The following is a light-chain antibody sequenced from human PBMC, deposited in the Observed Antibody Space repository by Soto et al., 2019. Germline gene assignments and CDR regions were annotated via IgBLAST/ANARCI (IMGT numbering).Light chain of an antibody. CDR3: STSSSTSTTWV. CDR1: NSDVGGYNY. CDR2: EVS. V-gene: IGLV2-14*01. Sequence: QSVLTQPASVSGSPGQSITISCTGTNSDVGGYNYVSWYQQHPGKAPQLMIYEVSNRPSGVSNRFSGSKSGNTASLTISGLQAEDEADYYCSTSSSTSTTWVFGGGTKLTVL. J-gene: IGLJ3*02.